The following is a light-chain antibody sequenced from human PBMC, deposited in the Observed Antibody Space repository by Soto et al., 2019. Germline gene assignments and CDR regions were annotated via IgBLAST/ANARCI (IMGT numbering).Light chain of an antibody. Sequence: EIVMTQSPASLSVSPGDGATLSCRASQSVASNVAWYQQKPGQGPRLLIHGASTRAVGVPARFSGSGSGTDFTLTXSXLQSEXXAVYYCQQYHNWPPQYTFGQGTKLQIK. CDR2: GAS. J-gene: IGKJ2*01. CDR1: QSVASN. V-gene: IGKV3-15*01. CDR3: QQYHNWPPQYT.